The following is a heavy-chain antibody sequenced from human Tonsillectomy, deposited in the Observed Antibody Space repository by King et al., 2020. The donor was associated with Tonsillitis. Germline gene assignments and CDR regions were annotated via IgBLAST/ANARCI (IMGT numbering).Heavy chain of an antibody. CDR3: ARGPSGSYSSSYLYYFDY. CDR1: GYTFTSYY. D-gene: IGHD1-26*01. Sequence: QLVQSGAEVKKPGASVKVSCKASGYTFTSYYMHWVRQAPGQGLEWMGIINPSGGSTSYAQKFQGRVTMTRDTSTSTVYMELSSLRSEDTAVYYCARGPSGSYSSSYLYYFDYWGQGTLVTVSS. J-gene: IGHJ4*02. V-gene: IGHV1-46*03. CDR2: INPSGGST.